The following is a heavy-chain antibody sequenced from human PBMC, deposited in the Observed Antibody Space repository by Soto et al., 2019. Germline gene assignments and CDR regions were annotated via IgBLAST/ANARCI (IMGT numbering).Heavy chain of an antibody. CDR3: ARSGCGGDCYSAYYYGMDV. CDR1: GYTFTSYG. J-gene: IGHJ6*02. D-gene: IGHD2-21*02. Sequence: GASVKVSCKASGYTFTSYGISWVRQAPGQGLEWMGWISAYNGNTNYAQKLQGRVTMTTGTSTSTAYMELRSLRSDDTAVYYCARSGCGGDCYSAYYYGMDVWGQGTTVTVSS. CDR2: ISAYNGNT. V-gene: IGHV1-18*01.